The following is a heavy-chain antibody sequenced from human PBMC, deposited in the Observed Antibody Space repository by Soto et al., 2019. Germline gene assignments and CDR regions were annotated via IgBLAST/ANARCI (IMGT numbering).Heavy chain of an antibody. CDR2: INSDGSST. CDR1: GFTLSRYW. J-gene: IGHJ4*02. Sequence: GGSLRLSCAASGFTLSRYWMHWVRQAPGKGLVWVSRINSDGSSTNYADSVKGRFIISRDNAKNTLYLQMDSLRAEDTAVYFCARAGGQYCTTTSCYTFFDSWGQGILVTVSS. V-gene: IGHV3-74*01. D-gene: IGHD2-2*02. CDR3: ARAGGQYCTTTSCYTFFDS.